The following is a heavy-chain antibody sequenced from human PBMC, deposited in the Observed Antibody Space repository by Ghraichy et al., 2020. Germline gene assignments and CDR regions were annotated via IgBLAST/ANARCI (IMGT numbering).Heavy chain of an antibody. J-gene: IGHJ6*02. Sequence: GGSLRLSCAASGFTFSSYTMNWVRQAPGKGLEWVSYISTSDSSMYYADSVKGRFTISRDNAKNSQYLQMNSLRDEDTAVYYCTRDRLGRTLSLYYYYGMDVWGQGTTVTVSS. CDR3: TRDRLGRTLSLYYYYGMDV. V-gene: IGHV3-48*02. CDR2: ISTSDSSM. CDR1: GFTFSSYT. D-gene: IGHD3-16*01.